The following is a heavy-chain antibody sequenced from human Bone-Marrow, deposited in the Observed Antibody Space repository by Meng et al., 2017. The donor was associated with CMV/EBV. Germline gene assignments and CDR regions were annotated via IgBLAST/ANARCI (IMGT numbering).Heavy chain of an antibody. V-gene: IGHV3-66*02. Sequence: GECLKISCTASGFTVSSNYMSWVRQAPGKGLEWVSVIHSGGNTYYADSVKGRFSISRDNSKNTLYLQMNSLRAEDTAVYYCARGGRSGLEWLPSGGMDVWGQGTTVTGSS. J-gene: IGHJ6*01. D-gene: IGHD3-3*01. CDR1: GFTVSSNY. CDR2: IHSGGNT. CDR3: ARGGRSGLEWLPSGGMDV.